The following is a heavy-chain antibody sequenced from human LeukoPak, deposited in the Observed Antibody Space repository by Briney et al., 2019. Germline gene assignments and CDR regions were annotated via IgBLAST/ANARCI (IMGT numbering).Heavy chain of an antibody. J-gene: IGHJ4*02. CDR1: GFTFSSYA. CDR3: VREGYYDSSGPPSFHFDY. V-gene: IGHV3-30-3*01. Sequence: GGSLRLSCAASGFTFSSYAIHWVRQAPGKGPEWVAVISYDGSNKYYADSVKGRFTVSRDNSKNTLYLQMNSLRAEDTAVYYCVREGYYDSSGPPSFHFDYWGQGTLVTVSS. CDR2: ISYDGSNK. D-gene: IGHD3-22*01.